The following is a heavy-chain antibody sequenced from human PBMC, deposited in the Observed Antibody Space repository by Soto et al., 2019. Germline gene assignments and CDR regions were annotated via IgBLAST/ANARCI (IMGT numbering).Heavy chain of an antibody. Sequence: GGSLRLSCAASGFTFSSYGMHWVRQAPGKGLEWVAVIWYDGSNKYYADSVKGRFTISRDNSKNTLYLQMNSLRAEDTAVYYCARARHTSGYSSSWYMSEFDYWGQGTLVTVSS. D-gene: IGHD6-13*01. CDR2: IWYDGSNK. V-gene: IGHV3-33*01. CDR3: ARARHTSGYSSSWYMSEFDY. CDR1: GFTFSSYG. J-gene: IGHJ4*02.